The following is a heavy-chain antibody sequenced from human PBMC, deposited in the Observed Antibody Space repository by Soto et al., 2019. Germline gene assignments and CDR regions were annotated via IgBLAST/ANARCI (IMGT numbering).Heavy chain of an antibody. D-gene: IGHD2-8*01. CDR3: ARLMGMSFDL. CDR2: ARNKANDYTT. V-gene: IGHV3-72*01. CDR1: GFTFSDHH. J-gene: IGHJ4*02. Sequence: EVQLVESGGGLVQPGGSLRLSCAASGFTFSDHHMDWVRQAPGKGLEWVGRARNKANDYTTAYAASVKGRFTISRDDSKNSLSLQMNSLKTEDTAVYFCARLMGMSFDLWGQGTLVTVSS.